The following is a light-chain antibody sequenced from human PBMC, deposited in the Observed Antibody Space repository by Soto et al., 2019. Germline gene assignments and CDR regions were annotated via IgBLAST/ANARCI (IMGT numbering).Light chain of an antibody. CDR1: QSVNSH. Sequence: IVLTQSPAALPVSPGERATLSCRPSQSVNSHLAWYQHKPGQAPRLLIYGASNRATGIPDRFSGSGSGTDFTHAISRLEPEDFAVYYCQQYGSSGTVGQWTKGDIK. CDR2: GAS. J-gene: IGKJ1*01. V-gene: IGKV3-20*01. CDR3: QQYGSSGT.